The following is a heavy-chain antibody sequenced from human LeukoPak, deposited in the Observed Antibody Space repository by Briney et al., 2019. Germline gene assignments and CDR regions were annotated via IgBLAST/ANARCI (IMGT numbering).Heavy chain of an antibody. V-gene: IGHV3-30*02. D-gene: IGHD3-22*01. CDR1: GFTFSSYG. CDR3: ANLEGYYGSGSYYDSSGYTDY. Sequence: PGGSLRLSCAASGFTFSSYGMHWVRQAPGKGLEWVAFIRYDGSNKYYADSVKGRFTISRDNSKNTLYLQMNSLRAEDTAVYYCANLEGYYGSGSYYDSSGYTDYWGQGTLVTVSS. J-gene: IGHJ4*02. CDR2: IRYDGSNK.